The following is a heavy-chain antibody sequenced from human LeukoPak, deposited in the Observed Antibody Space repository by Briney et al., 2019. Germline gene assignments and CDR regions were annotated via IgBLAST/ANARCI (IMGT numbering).Heavy chain of an antibody. CDR2: INSDGSST. V-gene: IGHV3-74*01. Sequence: GGSLRLSCAASGFTFSGFAMTWVRQAPGKGLLWVSRINSDGSSTSYADSVKARFTISRDNAKNTLYLQMNSLRAEDTAVYYCVSSDWYAAFDIWGQGTMVTVSS. J-gene: IGHJ3*02. CDR1: GFTFSGFA. CDR3: VSSDWYAAFDI. D-gene: IGHD3-9*01.